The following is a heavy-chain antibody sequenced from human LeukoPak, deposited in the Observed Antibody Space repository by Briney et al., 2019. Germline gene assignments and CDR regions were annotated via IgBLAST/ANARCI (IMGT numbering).Heavy chain of an antibody. CDR1: GFTFRSYG. CDR3: ATGSGVLPPTTYLVH. D-gene: IGHD1-14*01. V-gene: IGHV3-23*01. J-gene: IGHJ4*02. Sequence: PGGTLRLSCAASGFTFRSYGMFWVRQAPGKGLEWVSAIDGSGVRTYYGVSVKGRFTISRDLSKNTLYLQMNSLRAEDTAVYYCATGSGVLPPTTYLVHWGQGTLVTVSS. CDR2: IDGSGVRT.